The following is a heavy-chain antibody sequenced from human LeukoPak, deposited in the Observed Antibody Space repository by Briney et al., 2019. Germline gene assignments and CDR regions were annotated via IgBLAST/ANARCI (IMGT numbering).Heavy chain of an antibody. CDR3: ARYYYDSSGQRDYFDY. D-gene: IGHD3-22*01. J-gene: IGHJ4*02. CDR1: GFIFNHYT. V-gene: IGHV3-21*01. CDR2: INGNSAYI. Sequence: GGSLRLSCAASGFIFNHYTLIWVRQAPGKGLEWVSSINGNSAYIYYAASVKGRFTISRDNAEKSLYLQMNSLSAEDTAVYYCARYYYDSSGQRDYFDYWGQGTLVTVSS.